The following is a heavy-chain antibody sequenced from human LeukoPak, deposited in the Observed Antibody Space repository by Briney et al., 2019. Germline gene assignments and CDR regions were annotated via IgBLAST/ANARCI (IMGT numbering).Heavy chain of an antibody. Sequence: SETLSLTCTVSGGSISSYYWSWIRQSAGKGLEWIGRIHTSGNTNYNPSLKCRVTMSVDTSKNQFSLKMSSVTAADTAVYYCARDRYYYDTSGYYAFHIWGQGTMVTVSS. J-gene: IGHJ3*02. CDR2: IHTSGNT. CDR3: ARDRYYYDTSGYYAFHI. V-gene: IGHV4-4*07. D-gene: IGHD3-22*01. CDR1: GGSISSYY.